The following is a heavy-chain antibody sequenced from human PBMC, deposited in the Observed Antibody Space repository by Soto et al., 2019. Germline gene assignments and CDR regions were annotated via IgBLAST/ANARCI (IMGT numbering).Heavy chain of an antibody. V-gene: IGHV3-23*01. CDR2: ISGSGATT. J-gene: IGHJ4*02. CDR1: GFTFSSYG. D-gene: IGHD6-19*01. CDR3: ARQPPYTSGWYRGAFDY. Sequence: GGSLRLSCAASGFTFSSYGMSWVRQAPGKGLEWVSAISGSGATTYYADSVKGRFTVSRDNSKNTLYLQMISLTAEDTAVYYCARQPPYTSGWYRGAFDYWGQGTLVTVSS.